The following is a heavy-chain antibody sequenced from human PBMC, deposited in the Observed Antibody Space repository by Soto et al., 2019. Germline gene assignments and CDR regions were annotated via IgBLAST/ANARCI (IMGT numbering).Heavy chain of an antibody. CDR2: IWYDGSNK. CDR1: GFTFSSYG. D-gene: IGHD2-15*01. Sequence: GGSLRLSCAASGFTFSSYGMHWVRQAPGKGLEWVAVIWYDGSNKYYADSVKGRFTISRDNSKNTLYLQMNSLRAEDTAVYYCARGGCSGGSCSPSNAFDIWGQGTMVTVSS. J-gene: IGHJ3*02. CDR3: ARGGCSGGSCSPSNAFDI. V-gene: IGHV3-33*01.